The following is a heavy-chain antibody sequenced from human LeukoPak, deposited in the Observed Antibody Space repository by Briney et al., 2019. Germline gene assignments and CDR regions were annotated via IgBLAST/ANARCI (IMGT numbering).Heavy chain of an antibody. V-gene: IGHV4-30-2*01. D-gene: IGHD3-16*02. CDR3: ARNAYSYGPNFDY. J-gene: IGHJ4*02. CDR1: GDSISGEGHS. Sequence: SETLSLTCTGSGDSISGEGHSWSWIRQPPGKGLEWIRYIAHNGNTHYCVTFTSRLSISWDTYKSQFFLRLMSVTAADAAVYYCARNAYSYGPNFDYWGQGALVTVSP. CDR2: IAHNGNT.